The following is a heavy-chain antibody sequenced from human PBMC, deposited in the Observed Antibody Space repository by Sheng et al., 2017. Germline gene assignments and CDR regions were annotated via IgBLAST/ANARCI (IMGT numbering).Heavy chain of an antibody. J-gene: IGHJ4*02. D-gene: IGHD2-15*01. CDR2: ISSSGSPI. CDR1: GFTFSSYE. CDR3: AREAAGGFLDY. V-gene: IGHV3-48*03. Sequence: EVQLVESGGALVQPGGSLRLSCVVSGFTFSSYEMNWVRQAPGKGLEWVAYISSSGSPIYYADSLKGRFTISRDDAKTSLSLQMNTLRAEDTAVYYCAREAAGGFLDYWGQGTLVTVSS.